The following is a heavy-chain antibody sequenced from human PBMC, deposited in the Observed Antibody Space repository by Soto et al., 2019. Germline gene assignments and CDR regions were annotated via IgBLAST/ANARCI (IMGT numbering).Heavy chain of an antibody. Sequence: QVQLQESGPGLVKPSQTLSLTCTVSGGSISSGDYYWSWIRQPPGKGLEWIGYIYYSGSTYYNPSLKSRVTIPVDTSKNQFSLKLSSVTAADTAVYYCARHAASFVYYYYGMDVWGQGTTVTVSS. J-gene: IGHJ6*02. V-gene: IGHV4-30-4*01. CDR2: IYYSGST. CDR1: GGSISSGDYY. CDR3: ARHAASFVYYYYGMDV. D-gene: IGHD2-15*01.